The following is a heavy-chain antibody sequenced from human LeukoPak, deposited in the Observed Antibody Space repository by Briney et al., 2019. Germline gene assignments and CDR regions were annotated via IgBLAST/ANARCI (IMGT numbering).Heavy chain of an antibody. CDR3: ARGGLRRFDY. Sequence: PSETLSLTCTVSGGSISSYYWSWLRQPAGKPLEWIGRIHTSGSTSYNPSLKSRVSMSVDTSKNQFSLKLSSVTAADTAVYYCARGGLRRFDYWGQGTLVTVSS. V-gene: IGHV4-4*07. CDR1: GGSISSYY. D-gene: IGHD3-10*01. J-gene: IGHJ4*02. CDR2: IHTSGST.